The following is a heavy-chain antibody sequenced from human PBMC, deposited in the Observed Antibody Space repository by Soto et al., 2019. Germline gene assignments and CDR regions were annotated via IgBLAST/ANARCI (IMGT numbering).Heavy chain of an antibody. CDR1: GFTFDDYA. Sequence: EVQLVESGGGLVQPGRSLRLSCAASGFTFDDYAMHWVRQAPGKGLEWVSGISWNSGSIGYADSVKGRFTISRDNAKNSLYLQMNSLRAEDTALYYCAKGTWGSYRLNPPFDYWGQGTLVTVSS. CDR3: AKGTWGSYRLNPPFDY. J-gene: IGHJ4*02. CDR2: ISWNSGSI. V-gene: IGHV3-9*01. D-gene: IGHD3-16*02.